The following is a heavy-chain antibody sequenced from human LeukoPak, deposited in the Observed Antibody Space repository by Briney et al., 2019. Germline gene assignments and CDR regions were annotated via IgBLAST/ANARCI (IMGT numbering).Heavy chain of an antibody. CDR1: GGSISSGGYY. D-gene: IGHD2-15*01. CDR3: ARGGYCSGGSCYFTWFDP. CDR2: VYYSGST. J-gene: IGHJ5*02. V-gene: IGHV4-31*03. Sequence: SQTLSLTCTVSGGSISSGGYYWSWIRQHPGKGLEWIGYVYYSGSTYYNPSLKSRLTISVDTSKNQFSLKLSSVTAADTAVYYCARGGYCSGGSCYFTWFDPWGQGTLVTVSS.